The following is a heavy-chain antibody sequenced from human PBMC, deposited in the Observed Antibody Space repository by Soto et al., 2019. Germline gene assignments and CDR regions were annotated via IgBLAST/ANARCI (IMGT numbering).Heavy chain of an antibody. D-gene: IGHD4-17*01. CDR1: GGSISSYY. Sequence: SETLSLTCTVSGGSISSYYWSWIRQPPGKGLEWIGYIYYSGSTNYNPSLKSRVTISVDTSKNQFSLKLSSVTAADTAVYYCAGVMTTVTYNWFDPWGQGTLVTVSS. CDR2: IYYSGST. CDR3: AGVMTTVTYNWFDP. J-gene: IGHJ5*02. V-gene: IGHV4-59*01.